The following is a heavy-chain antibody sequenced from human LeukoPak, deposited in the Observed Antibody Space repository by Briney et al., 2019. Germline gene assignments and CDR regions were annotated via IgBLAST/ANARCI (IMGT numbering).Heavy chain of an antibody. CDR2: TYYRSKWYS. CDR1: GDSVSSNSAA. D-gene: IGHD6-13*01. J-gene: IGHJ4*02. V-gene: IGHV6-1*01. Sequence: SQTLSLTCAISGDSVSSNSAAWSWIRQSPSRGLEWLGRTYYRSKWYSDYALSVRGRIIINPDTSKNQFSLQLDSVTPDDAAVYYCAKYRSNWYVDYWGQGTLVTVSS. CDR3: AKYRSNWYVDY.